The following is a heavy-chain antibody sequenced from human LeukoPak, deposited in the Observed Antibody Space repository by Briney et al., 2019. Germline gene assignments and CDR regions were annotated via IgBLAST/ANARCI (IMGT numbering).Heavy chain of an antibody. CDR3: ARTPNYDSSGYYPYDAFDI. J-gene: IGHJ3*02. V-gene: IGHV1-69*13. D-gene: IGHD3-22*01. CDR2: IIPIFGTA. Sequence: ASVTVSCKASGGTFSSYAISWVRQAPGQGLEWMGGIIPIFGTANYAQKFQGRVTITADESTSTAYMELSSLRSEDTAVYYCARTPNYDSSGYYPYDAFDIWGQGTMVTVSS. CDR1: GGTFSSYA.